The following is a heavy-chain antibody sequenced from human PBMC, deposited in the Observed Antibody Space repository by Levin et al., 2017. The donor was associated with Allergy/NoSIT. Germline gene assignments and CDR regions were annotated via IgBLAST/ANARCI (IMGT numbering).Heavy chain of an antibody. J-gene: IGHJ4*02. CDR3: ARERDWAGIDS. V-gene: IGHV6-1*01. CDR2: TFYRSTWST. D-gene: IGHD3-9*01. Sequence: SQTLSLTCAISGDSVSSVLATWNWIRQSPSRGLEWLGRTFYRSTWSTDYVESVKSRIIVSPDTSKNHFSLELESVTPEDTAVYYCARERDWAGIDSWGQGTLVTVSS. CDR1: GDSVSSVLAT.